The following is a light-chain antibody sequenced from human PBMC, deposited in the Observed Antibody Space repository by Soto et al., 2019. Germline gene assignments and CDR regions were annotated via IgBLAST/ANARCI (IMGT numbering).Light chain of an antibody. V-gene: IGKV3-11*01. Sequence: ETVFTQSPATLSLSPGERATLSCRASQSVSSYLAWYQQKPGQAPRLLIYDASNRATGIPARFSGSGSGTDFTPTISSLEPEDFAVYYCQQWHSSPSITFGQGTRVEIK. CDR1: QSVSSY. CDR3: QQWHSSPSIT. CDR2: DAS. J-gene: IGKJ5*01.